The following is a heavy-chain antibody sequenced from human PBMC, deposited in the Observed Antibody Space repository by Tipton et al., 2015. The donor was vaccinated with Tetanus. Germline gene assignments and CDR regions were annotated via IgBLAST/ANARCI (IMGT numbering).Heavy chain of an antibody. CDR3: ARVALTGTPFDY. D-gene: IGHD3-9*01. V-gene: IGHV4-34*01. Sequence: TLSLTCVGYGESLRDYFWTWIRQPPGKGLEWIGEINHGGDTNFSPSLKSRVSMSVDTSKRQFSLSLTSVTAADTAVYYCARVALTGTPFDYWGQGTLVTVSS. J-gene: IGHJ4*02. CDR1: GESLRDYF. CDR2: INHGGDT.